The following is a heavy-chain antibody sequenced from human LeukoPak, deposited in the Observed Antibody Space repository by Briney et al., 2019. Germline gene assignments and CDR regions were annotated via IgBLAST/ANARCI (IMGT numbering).Heavy chain of an antibody. CDR2: ISITGSVT. CDR1: GFTFSSYE. CDR3: TVVPMG. J-gene: IGHJ4*02. Sequence: GGSLGLSCAGSGFTFSSYEMSWVRQAPGKGLEWVSYISITGSVTYYADSVKGRFTISRDNAGNSLFLQMNSLRAEDTGVYYCTVVPMGWGQGTLVTVSS. D-gene: IGHD4-23*01. V-gene: IGHV3-48*03.